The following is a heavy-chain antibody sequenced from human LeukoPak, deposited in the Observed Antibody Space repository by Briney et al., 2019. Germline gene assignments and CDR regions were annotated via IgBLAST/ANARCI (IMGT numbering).Heavy chain of an antibody. CDR3: ARDDPDDYGDYGYFDY. J-gene: IGHJ4*02. V-gene: IGHV1-69*04. D-gene: IGHD4-17*01. CDR1: GGTFSCYA. Sequence: GSSVKVSCKASGGTFSCYAISWVRQAPGQGLEWMGRIIPILGIANYAQKFQGRDTITADKSTSTAYMELSSLRSEDTAVYYCARDDPDDYGDYGYFDYWGQGTLVTVSS. CDR2: IIPILGIA.